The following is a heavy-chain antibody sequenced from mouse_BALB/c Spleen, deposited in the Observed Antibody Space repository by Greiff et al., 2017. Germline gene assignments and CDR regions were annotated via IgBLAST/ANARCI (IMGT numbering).Heavy chain of an antibody. D-gene: IGHD2-3*01. Sequence: QVQLKQSGAELMKPGASVKISCKATGYTFSSYWIEWVKQRPGHGLEWIGEILPGSGSTNYNEKFKGKATFTADTSSNTAYMQLSSLTSEDSAVYYCAREGGWLLLPFAYWGQGTLVTVSA. J-gene: IGHJ3*01. CDR2: ILPGSGST. V-gene: IGHV1-9*01. CDR1: GYTFSSYW. CDR3: AREGGWLLLPFAY.